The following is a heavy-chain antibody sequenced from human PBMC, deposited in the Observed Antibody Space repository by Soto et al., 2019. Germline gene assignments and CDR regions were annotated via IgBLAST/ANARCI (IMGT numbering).Heavy chain of an antibody. CDR2: ISGPSIYI. Sequence: EVQLVESGGGLVKPGGSLRLSCVASGFTFSGYSINWVRQAPGKGLEWVSYISGPSIYIYYADSVKGRFTISRDNAKCAVFLQMNSLRAEDTAVYSCARGFRNGFNVWGQGTTVSVSS. V-gene: IGHV3-21*01. CDR3: ARGFRNGFNV. CDR1: GFTFSGYS. D-gene: IGHD2-8*01. J-gene: IGHJ6*02.